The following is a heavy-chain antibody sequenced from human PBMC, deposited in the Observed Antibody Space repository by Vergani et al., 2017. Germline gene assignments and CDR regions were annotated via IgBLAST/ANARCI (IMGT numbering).Heavy chain of an antibody. V-gene: IGHV1-69*05. J-gene: IGHJ4*02. Sequence: QVQLVQSGAEVKKPGSSVKVSCKASGGTFSSYAISWVRQAPRQGLEWMGGIIPIFGTANYAQKFQGRVTMTRDTSTSTVYMELSSLRSEDTAIYYCARGDYGILTGYRYWGQGTLVTVSA. D-gene: IGHD3-9*01. CDR2: IIPIFGTA. CDR3: ARGDYGILTGYRY. CDR1: GGTFSSYA.